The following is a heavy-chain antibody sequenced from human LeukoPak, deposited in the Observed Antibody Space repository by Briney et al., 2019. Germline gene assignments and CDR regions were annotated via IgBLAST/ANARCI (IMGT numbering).Heavy chain of an antibody. Sequence: PSETLSLTCTVSGGSISSSSYYWGWIRQPPGKGLEWIGSIYYSGSTYYNPSLKSRVTISVDTSKNQFSLKLSSVTAADTAVYYCARAGYYDSSGLFPQVYYYYYYYMDVWGKGTTVTVSS. CDR2: IYYSGST. D-gene: IGHD3-22*01. J-gene: IGHJ6*03. V-gene: IGHV4-39*07. CDR1: GGSISSSSYY. CDR3: ARAGYYDSSGLFPQVYYYYYYYMDV.